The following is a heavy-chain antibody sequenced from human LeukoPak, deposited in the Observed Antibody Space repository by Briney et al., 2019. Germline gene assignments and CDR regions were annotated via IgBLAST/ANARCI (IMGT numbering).Heavy chain of an antibody. CDR3: ARGRGDYTGVEYFQQ. CDR1: GGSISSGGYY. Sequence: PSQTLSLTCTVSGGSISSGGYYWSWIRQHPGKGLEWIGYIYYSGSTYYNPSLKSRVTISVDTSKNQFSPKLSSVTAADTAVYYCARGRGDYTGVEYFQQWGQGTLVTVSS. V-gene: IGHV4-31*03. D-gene: IGHD4-17*01. J-gene: IGHJ1*01. CDR2: IYYSGST.